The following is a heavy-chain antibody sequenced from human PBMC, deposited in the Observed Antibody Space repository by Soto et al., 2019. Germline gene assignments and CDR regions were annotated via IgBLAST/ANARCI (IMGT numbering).Heavy chain of an antibody. CDR3: AKAPFRRPYYFYGMDV. Sequence: GGSLRLSCVASGFTFSDFGMHWVRQGPGKGLEWLAVISEDAETDFHADSVKGRFTVSRDNFKETLYLQMNSLTTDDSGVYFCAKAPFRRPYYFYGMDVWGQVTTVTFS. CDR2: ISEDAETD. V-gene: IGHV3-30*18. CDR1: GFTFSDFG. D-gene: IGHD3-10*01. J-gene: IGHJ6*02.